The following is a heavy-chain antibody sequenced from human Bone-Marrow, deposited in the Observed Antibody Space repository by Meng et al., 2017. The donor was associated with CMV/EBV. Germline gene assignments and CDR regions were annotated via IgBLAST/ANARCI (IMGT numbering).Heavy chain of an antibody. CDR3: ARGSGSYYAEYFPH. V-gene: IGHV3-21*01. Sequence: GGSLRLSCAASGFTFSSYSMNWVRQAPGKGLEWVSSISSSSSYIYYADSVKGRFTISRDNAKNSLYLQMNSLRAEDTAVYYCARGSGSYYAEYFPHWGQGNLVTVS. D-gene: IGHD1-26*01. J-gene: IGHJ1*01. CDR1: GFTFSSYS. CDR2: ISSSSSYI.